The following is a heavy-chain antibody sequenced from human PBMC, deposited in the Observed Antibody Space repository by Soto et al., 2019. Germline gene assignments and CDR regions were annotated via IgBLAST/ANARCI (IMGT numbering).Heavy chain of an antibody. V-gene: IGHV1-69*04. CDR1: GGTFSSYT. J-gene: IGHJ5*02. CDR3: ARDAIFSGSYYNVGSWFDP. Sequence: GASVKVSCKASGGTFSSYTISWVRQAPGQGLEWMGRIIPILGIANYAQKFQGRVTITADKSTSTAYMELSSLRSEDTAVYYCARDAIFSGSYYNVGSWFDPWGQGTLVTVSS. D-gene: IGHD3-10*01. CDR2: IIPILGIA.